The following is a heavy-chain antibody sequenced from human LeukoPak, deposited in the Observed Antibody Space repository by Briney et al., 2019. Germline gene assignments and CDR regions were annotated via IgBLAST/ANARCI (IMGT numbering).Heavy chain of an antibody. CDR1: GGPISSSSYY. CDR2: IYYSGST. Sequence: SETLSLTCTVSGGPISSSSYYWGWIRQPPGKGLEWIGSIYYSGSTYYNPSLKSRVTISVDTSKNQFSLKLSSVTAADTAVYYCARQDYYDSSGYYQEAFDIWGQGTMVTVSS. V-gene: IGHV4-39*01. J-gene: IGHJ3*02. CDR3: ARQDYYDSSGYYQEAFDI. D-gene: IGHD3-22*01.